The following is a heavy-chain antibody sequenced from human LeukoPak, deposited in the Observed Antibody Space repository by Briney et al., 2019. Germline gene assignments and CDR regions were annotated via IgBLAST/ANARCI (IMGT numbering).Heavy chain of an antibody. CDR2: ISAYNGNT. CDR1: GYTFTSYG. CDR3: AQGYYDSSGPDAFDI. Sequence: ASVKVSCKASGYTFTSYGISWVRQAPGQGLEWMGWISAYNGNTNYAQKLQGRVTMTRDTSTSTVYMELSSLRSEDTAVYYCAQGYYDSSGPDAFDIWGQGTMVTVSS. J-gene: IGHJ3*02. V-gene: IGHV1-18*01. D-gene: IGHD3-22*01.